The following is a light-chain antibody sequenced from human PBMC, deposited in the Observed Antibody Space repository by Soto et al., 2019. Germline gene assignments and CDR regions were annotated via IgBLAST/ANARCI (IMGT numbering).Light chain of an antibody. CDR1: SSDVGSYDY. CDR2: DVA. J-gene: IGLJ1*01. Sequence: QSVLTQPASVSGSPGQSITIFCTGTSSDVGSYDYVSWYQHHPGKAPKLMIYDVANRPSGVSNRFSGSKSGNTASLTISGLQSEDEADYYCNSYTSTRTYVFGTGTKVTV. CDR3: NSYTSTRTYV. V-gene: IGLV2-14*03.